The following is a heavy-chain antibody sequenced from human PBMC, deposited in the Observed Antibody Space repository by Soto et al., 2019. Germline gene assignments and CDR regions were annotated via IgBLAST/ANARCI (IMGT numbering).Heavy chain of an antibody. D-gene: IGHD1-26*01. CDR1: GYSFTTYW. V-gene: IGHV5-51*03. Sequence: EVQLVQPGSEVKQPGESLKISCRGYGYSFTTYWIGWVRQMPGKGLEWIGIIYPADSDTRYSPSFQGQVTISADKSISTAYLQWSNLKASDTAMYYCARRRARGSYDYWGQGTLVTVSS. CDR2: IYPADSDT. J-gene: IGHJ4*02. CDR3: ARRRARGSYDY.